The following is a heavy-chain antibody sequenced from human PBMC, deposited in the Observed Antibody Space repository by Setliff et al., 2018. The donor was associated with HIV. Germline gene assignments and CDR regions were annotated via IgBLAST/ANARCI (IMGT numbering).Heavy chain of an antibody. D-gene: IGHD3-10*01. J-gene: IGHJ6*02. Sequence: ASVKVSCKASGYTFTTYGVNWVRQAPGQGLEWMGWINSYNGNTKFAQKFQVRVTMTTDTSTTTAFIELRSLKADDTGIYYCSRSGVPPYYYYGMDVWGQGTTVTVSS. CDR2: INSYNGNT. V-gene: IGHV1-18*04. CDR3: SRSGVPPYYYYGMDV. CDR1: GYTFTTYG.